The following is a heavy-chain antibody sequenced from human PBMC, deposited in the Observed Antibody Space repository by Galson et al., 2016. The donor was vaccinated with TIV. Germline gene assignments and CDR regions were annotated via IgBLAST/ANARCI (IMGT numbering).Heavy chain of an antibody. Sequence: SLRLSCAVSGFSFGDYSFNWVRQAPGKGLEWLSYISSSSRTIYYGDSVKGRFTISRDNAKNSLFLQMNSLRDEDTAVYYCARKYTNFGDNWFDPWGQGTLVTVSS. D-gene: IGHD3-3*01. CDR1: GFSFGDYS. CDR3: ARKYTNFGDNWFDP. V-gene: IGHV3-48*02. CDR2: ISSSSRTI. J-gene: IGHJ5*02.